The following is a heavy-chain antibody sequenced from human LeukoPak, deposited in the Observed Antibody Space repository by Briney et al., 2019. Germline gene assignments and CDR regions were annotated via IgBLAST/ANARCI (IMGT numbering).Heavy chain of an antibody. J-gene: IGHJ5*02. CDR2: IVSDGTTT. V-gene: IGHV3-74*01. Sequence: GGSLRLSCAASGFTFSSYWMHWVRQVPGKGPVWLSHIVSDGTTTAYADSVKGRFTISRDNAKNTLYLQMNSLRIGDTAVYYCAGGERGPWGQGTLVTVSS. D-gene: IGHD1-26*01. CDR3: AGGERGP. CDR1: GFTFSSYW.